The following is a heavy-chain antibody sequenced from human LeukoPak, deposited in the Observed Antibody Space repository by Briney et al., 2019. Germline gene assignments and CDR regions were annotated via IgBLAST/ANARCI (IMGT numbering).Heavy chain of an antibody. Sequence: SGTLSLTCAVSGGSISSSNWWSWVRQPPGKGLEWIGEIYHSGSTNYNPSLKSRVTISVDKSKNQFSLRLSSVTAADTAVYYCARASTSPLIVVAGIFDYWGQGTLVTVSS. V-gene: IGHV4-4*02. J-gene: IGHJ4*02. CDR3: ARASTSPLIVVAGIFDY. D-gene: IGHD6-19*01. CDR2: IYHSGST. CDR1: GGSISSSNW.